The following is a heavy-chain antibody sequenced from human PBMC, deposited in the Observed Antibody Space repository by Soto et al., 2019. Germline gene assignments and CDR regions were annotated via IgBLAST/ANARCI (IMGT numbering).Heavy chain of an antibody. V-gene: IGHV1-69*01. Sequence: QVQLVQSGAEVKKPGSSVKVSCKASGGTFSSYAISWVRQAPGQGLEWMGGIIPSFGTANYAQKFQGRVTITADESTRTDYMALGSLRSEDTAVYYCARGVYGTTVTPFDYLGQGTLVPVSS. CDR1: GGTFSSYA. D-gene: IGHD4-4*01. CDR3: ARGVYGTTVTPFDY. J-gene: IGHJ4*02. CDR2: IIPSFGTA.